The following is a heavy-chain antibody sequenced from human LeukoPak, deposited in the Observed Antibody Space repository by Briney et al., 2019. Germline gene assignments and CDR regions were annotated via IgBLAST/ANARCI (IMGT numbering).Heavy chain of an antibody. J-gene: IGHJ4*02. CDR2: IYHSGST. CDR3: ARGIAAAGTLPFDY. D-gene: IGHD6-13*01. CDR1: GYSISSGYY. Sequence: SETLSLTCTVSGYSISSGYYWGWIRQPPGKGLEWIGSIYHSGSTYYNPSLKSRVTISVDTSKNQFSLKLSSVTAADTAVYYWARGIAAAGTLPFDYWGQGTLVTVSS. V-gene: IGHV4-38-2*02.